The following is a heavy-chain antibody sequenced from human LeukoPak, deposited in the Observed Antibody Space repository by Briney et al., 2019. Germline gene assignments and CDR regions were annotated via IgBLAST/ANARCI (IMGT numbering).Heavy chain of an antibody. D-gene: IGHD5-24*01. CDR2: IYYSGST. CDR1: GGSISSSSYY. Sequence: SETLSLTCTVSGGSISSSSYYWGWIRQPPGKGLEWIGSIYYSGSTYYNPSLKSRVTISVDTSKNQFSLKLSSVTAADTAVYYCARMATSGPVFYYYYYMDVWGKGATVTVS. CDR3: ARMATSGPVFYYYYYMDV. V-gene: IGHV4-39*01. J-gene: IGHJ6*03.